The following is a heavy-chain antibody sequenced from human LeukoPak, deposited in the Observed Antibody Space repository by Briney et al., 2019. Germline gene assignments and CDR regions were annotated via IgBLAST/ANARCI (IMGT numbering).Heavy chain of an antibody. Sequence: GGSLRLSCAASGFTFSSYAMSWVRQAPGKGLEWVSYISDSGSARSYADSVKGRFTISRDNAKNSLYLQMNSLRAEDTAVYYRAREGVVIPFFDIWGQGTMVTVSS. CDR1: GFTFSSYA. CDR3: AREGVVIPFFDI. J-gene: IGHJ3*02. D-gene: IGHD3-22*01. V-gene: IGHV3-48*03. CDR2: ISDSGSAR.